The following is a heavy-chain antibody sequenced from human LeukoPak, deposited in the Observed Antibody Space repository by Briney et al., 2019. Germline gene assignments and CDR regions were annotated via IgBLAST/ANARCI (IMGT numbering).Heavy chain of an antibody. Sequence: GGSLRLSCAASGFIFSSHSMYWVRQAPGKGLEWLSYISGSSTSGSSSFIYYADSVKGRFTISRDNAKNSLYLQMKGLRVEDTAVYYCARDWAMIDWGQGTLVTVSS. J-gene: IGHJ4*02. CDR3: ARDWAMID. CDR1: GFIFSSHS. D-gene: IGHD5-12*01. CDR2: ISGSSTSGSSSFI. V-gene: IGHV3-48*01.